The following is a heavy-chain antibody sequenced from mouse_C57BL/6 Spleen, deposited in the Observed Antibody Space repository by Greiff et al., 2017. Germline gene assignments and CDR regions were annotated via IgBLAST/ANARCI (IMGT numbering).Heavy chain of an antibody. CDR2: ISDGGSYT. J-gene: IGHJ4*01. CDR3: ARDNYYAMDY. Sequence: EVKLVESGGGLVKPGGSLKLSCAASGFTFSSYAMSWVRQTPEKRLEWVATISDGGSYTYYPDNVKGRLTISRDNAKNNLYLQMSHLKSEDTAMYYCARDNYYAMDYWGQGTSVTVSS. V-gene: IGHV5-4*01. CDR1: GFTFSSYA.